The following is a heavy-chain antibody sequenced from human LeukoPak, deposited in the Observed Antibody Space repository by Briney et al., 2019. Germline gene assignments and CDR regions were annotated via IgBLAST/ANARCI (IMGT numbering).Heavy chain of an antibody. Sequence: PGGSLRLSCAASGFTVSTNYMSWVRQAPGKGLECVSIIYSGGGTYYADSVKGRFTISRDNFKNTLSFQMNSLRDEDTAVYYCAKDKYYYDSSGYDIWGQGTMVTVSS. CDR2: IYSGGGT. CDR1: GFTVSTNY. D-gene: IGHD3-22*01. V-gene: IGHV3-66*01. J-gene: IGHJ3*02. CDR3: AKDKYYYDSSGYDI.